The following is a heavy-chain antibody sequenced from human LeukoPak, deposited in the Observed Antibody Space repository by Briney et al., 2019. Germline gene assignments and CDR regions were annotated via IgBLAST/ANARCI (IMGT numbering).Heavy chain of an antibody. CDR2: IGSSGDTT. D-gene: IGHD3-22*01. CDR3: AKGGGSSGYSQSDC. V-gene: IGHV3-23*01. J-gene: IGHJ4*02. Sequence: GGSLRLSCAASGFTFSSYAMSWVRQAPGKGLEWVSTIGSSGDTTYYAGSVKGRFTIFRDNSRNTLYLQMNRLRAEDTAVYYCAKGGGSSGYSQSDCWGQGTLVTVSS. CDR1: GFTFSSYA.